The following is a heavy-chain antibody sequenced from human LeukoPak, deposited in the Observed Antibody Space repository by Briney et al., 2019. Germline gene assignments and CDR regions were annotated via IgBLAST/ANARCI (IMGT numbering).Heavy chain of an antibody. D-gene: IGHD6-13*01. CDR2: MIPIFGTA. CDR1: GGTFSSYA. V-gene: IGHV1-69*05. Sequence: ASVKVSCKASGGTFSSYAISWVRQAPGQALEWMGRMIPIFGTANYAQKFQGRVTITTDESTSTAYMELSSLRSEDTAVYYCARGLYSSSWYSDAFDIWGQGTMVTVSS. CDR3: ARGLYSSSWYSDAFDI. J-gene: IGHJ3*02.